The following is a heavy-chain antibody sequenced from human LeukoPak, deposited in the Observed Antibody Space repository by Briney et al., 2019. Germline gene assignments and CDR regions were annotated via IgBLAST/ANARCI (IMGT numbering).Heavy chain of an antibody. CDR3: ARDRQGYFDY. CDR2: INPSGGST. CDR1: GYTFTSYY. V-gene: IGHV1-46*01. Sequence: GASVKVSCTASGYTFTSYYMHWVRQAPGQGLEWMGIINPSGGSTSYAQKFQGRVTMTRDTSTSTVYMELSGLRSEDTAVYYCARDRQGYFDYWGQGTLVTVSS. J-gene: IGHJ4*02.